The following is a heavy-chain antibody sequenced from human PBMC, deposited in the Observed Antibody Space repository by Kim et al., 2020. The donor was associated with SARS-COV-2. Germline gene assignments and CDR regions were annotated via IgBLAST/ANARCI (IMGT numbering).Heavy chain of an antibody. CDR1: GGSISSYY. CDR2: IYYSGST. Sequence: SETLSLTCTVSGGSISSYYWSWIRQPPGKGLEWIGYIYYSGSTNYNPSLKSRVTISVDTSKNQFSLKLSSVTAADTAVYYCARAGGATVLFDYYYYGMDVWGQGTTVTVSS. D-gene: IGHD3-16*02. V-gene: IGHV4-59*01. J-gene: IGHJ6*02. CDR3: ARAGGATVLFDYYYYGMDV.